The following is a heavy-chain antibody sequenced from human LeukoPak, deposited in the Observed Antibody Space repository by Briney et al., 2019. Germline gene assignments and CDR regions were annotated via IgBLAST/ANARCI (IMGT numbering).Heavy chain of an antibody. D-gene: IGHD6-6*01. CDR1: GFTFSSYS. CDR3: AREGYNSSSSRNYYYYYMDV. J-gene: IGHJ6*03. V-gene: IGHV3-48*04. CDR2: ISSSSSTI. Sequence: GGSLRLSCAASGFTFSSYSMNWVRQAPGKGLEWVSYISSSSSTIYYADSVKGRFTISRDNAKNSLYLQMNSLRAEDTAVYYCAREGYNSSSSRNYYYYYMDVWGKGTTVTVSS.